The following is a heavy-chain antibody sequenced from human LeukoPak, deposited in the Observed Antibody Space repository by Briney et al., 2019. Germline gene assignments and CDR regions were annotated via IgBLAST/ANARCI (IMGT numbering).Heavy chain of an antibody. CDR2: ISGSGGST. V-gene: IGHV3-23*01. CDR3: AKGVIGVWFGEPYFDY. D-gene: IGHD3-10*01. Sequence: GGSLRLSCAASGFTFSSYGMSWVRQAPGRGLEWVSAISGSGGSTYYADSVKGRFTISRDNSKNTPYLQMNSLRAEDTAVYYCAKGVIGVWFGEPYFDYWGQGTLVTVSS. J-gene: IGHJ4*02. CDR1: GFTFSSYG.